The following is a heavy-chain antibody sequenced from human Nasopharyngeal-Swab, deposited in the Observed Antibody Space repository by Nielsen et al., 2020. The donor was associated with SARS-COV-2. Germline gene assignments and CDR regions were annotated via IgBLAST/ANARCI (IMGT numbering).Heavy chain of an antibody. CDR3: ATYYYDSSGYLVVDY. J-gene: IGHJ4*02. V-gene: IGHV1-8*01. CDR2: MNPNSGNT. D-gene: IGHD3-22*01. CDR1: GYTFTSYD. Sequence: ASVKVSCKASGYTFTSYDINWVRQATGQGLEWMGWMNPNSGNTGYAQKFQGRVTMTRNTSISTAYMELSGLRSEDTAVYYCATYYYDSSGYLVVDYWGQGTLVTVSS.